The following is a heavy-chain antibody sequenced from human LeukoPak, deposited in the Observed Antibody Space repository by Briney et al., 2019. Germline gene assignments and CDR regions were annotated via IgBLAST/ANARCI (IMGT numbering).Heavy chain of an antibody. CDR1: GYTFTSYG. CDR2: ISAYNGNT. D-gene: IGHD6-13*01. CDR3: ARDILRGEEQLTERYFDY. Sequence: ASVKVPCKASGYTFTSYGISWVRQAPGQGLEWMGWISAYNGNTNYAQKLQGRVTMTTDTSTSTAYMELRSLRSDDTAVYYCARDILRGEEQLTERYFDYWGQGTLVTVSS. V-gene: IGHV1-18*01. J-gene: IGHJ4*02.